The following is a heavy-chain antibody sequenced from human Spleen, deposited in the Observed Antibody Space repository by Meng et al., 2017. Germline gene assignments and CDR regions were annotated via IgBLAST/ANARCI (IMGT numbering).Heavy chain of an antibody. D-gene: IGHD6-25*01. CDR1: GYNFSDYL. V-gene: IGHV1-2*06. CDR3: AKNEDISAAGKLFGDY. Sequence: ASVKVSCKPSGYNFSDYLLHWVRRAPGQGLEWMGRINPKSGDTHYAQRFQARVAMTGDTSISTAYMELSGLRSDDTAMYYCAKNEDISAAGKLFGDYWGQGTLVTVSS. J-gene: IGHJ4*02. CDR2: INPKSGDT.